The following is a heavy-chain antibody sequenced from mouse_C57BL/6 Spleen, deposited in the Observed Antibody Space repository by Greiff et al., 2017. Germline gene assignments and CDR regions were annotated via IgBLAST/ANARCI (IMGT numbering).Heavy chain of an antibody. D-gene: IGHD3-2*01. J-gene: IGHJ2*01. Sequence: QVQLQQSGAELVMPGASVKLSCKASGYTFTSYWMHWVKQRPGQGLEWIGEIDPSDSYTNYNQKFKGKSTLTVDKSSSSAYMQLSSLTSEDSAVYYCAGGGRQGYFDYWGQGTTLTVSS. CDR2: IDPSDSYT. V-gene: IGHV1-69*01. CDR3: AGGGRQGYFDY. CDR1: GYTFTSYW.